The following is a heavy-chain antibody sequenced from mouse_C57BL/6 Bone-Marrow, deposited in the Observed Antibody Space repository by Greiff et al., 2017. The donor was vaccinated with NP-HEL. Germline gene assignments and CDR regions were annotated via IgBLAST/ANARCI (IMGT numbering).Heavy chain of an antibody. V-gene: IGHV1-61*01. CDR2: IYPSDSET. CDR1: GYTFTSYW. J-gene: IGHJ4*01. D-gene: IGHD4-1*01. Sequence: QVQLQQPGAELVRPGSSVKLSCKASGYTFTSYWMDWVKQRPGQGLEWIGNIYPSDSETHYNQKFKDKATLTVDKSSSTASMQLSSLTSEDSAVYYCSRNWDGYAMDYWGQGTSVTVSS. CDR3: SRNWDGYAMDY.